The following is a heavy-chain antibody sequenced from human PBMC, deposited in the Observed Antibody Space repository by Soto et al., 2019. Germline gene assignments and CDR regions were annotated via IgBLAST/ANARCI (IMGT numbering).Heavy chain of an antibody. CDR1: GYSFTSYW. CDR3: ARLGVPAATLYYGMDV. J-gene: IGHJ6*02. CDR2: IDPSGSYT. V-gene: IGHV5-10-1*01. D-gene: IGHD2-2*01. Sequence: GESLKISCKGSGYSFTSYWISWVRQMPGKGLEWMGRIDPSGSYTNYSPSFQGHVTISADKSISTAYLQWSSLKASDTARYYCARLGVPAATLYYGMDVWGQGTTVTVSS.